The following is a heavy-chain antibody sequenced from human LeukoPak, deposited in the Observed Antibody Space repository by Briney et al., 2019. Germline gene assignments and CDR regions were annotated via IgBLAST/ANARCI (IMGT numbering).Heavy chain of an antibody. CDR2: IIPIFGTA. CDR3: ATVGLETFDN. D-gene: IGHD1-1*01. CDR1: GGTFSSYA. J-gene: IGHJ4*02. Sequence: ASVKVSCKASGGTFSSYAISWVRQAPGQGLEWMGGIIPIFGTANYAQKFQGRVTITRNTSISTAYMELSSLKSEDTAVYYCATVGLETFDNWGQGTLVTVSS. V-gene: IGHV1-69*05.